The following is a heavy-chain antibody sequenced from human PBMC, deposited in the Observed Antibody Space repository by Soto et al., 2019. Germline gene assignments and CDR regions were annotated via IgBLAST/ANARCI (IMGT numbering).Heavy chain of an antibody. CDR1: GGTFSSYT. Sequence: ASVKVSCKASGGTFSSYTISWVRQAPGQGLEWMGRIIPILGIANYAQKFQGRVTITADKSTSTAYMELSSLRSEDTAVYYCARLLWFGELLGADALDIWGQGTMVTVSS. J-gene: IGHJ3*02. V-gene: IGHV1-69*02. CDR2: IIPILGIA. CDR3: ARLLWFGELLGADALDI. D-gene: IGHD3-10*01.